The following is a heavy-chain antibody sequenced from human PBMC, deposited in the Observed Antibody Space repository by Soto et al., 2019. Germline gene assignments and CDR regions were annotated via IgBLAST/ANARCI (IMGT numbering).Heavy chain of an antibody. J-gene: IGHJ4*02. Sequence: GGSLRLSCAASGFTFSSYAMSWVRQAPGKGLEWVSAISGSGVSTYYADSVKGRFTISRDNSKNTLYLQMNSLRAEDTAVYYCAKEVRWFGETRAEFDYWGQGTLVTVSS. CDR1: GFTFSSYA. D-gene: IGHD3-10*01. CDR2: ISGSGVST. CDR3: AKEVRWFGETRAEFDY. V-gene: IGHV3-23*01.